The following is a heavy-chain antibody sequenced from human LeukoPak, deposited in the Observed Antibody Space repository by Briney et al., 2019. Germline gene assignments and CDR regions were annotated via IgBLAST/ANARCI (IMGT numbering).Heavy chain of an antibody. J-gene: IGHJ5*02. CDR3: ARDFHRGDYGRYWFDP. CDR2: IIPIFGTA. D-gene: IGHD2-21*02. V-gene: IGHV1-69*01. CDR1: GGTFSSYA. Sequence: SVKVSCKASGGTFSSYAISWVRQAPGQGLEWMGGIIPIFGTANYAQKFQGRVTITADESTSTAYMELSSLRSEDTAVYCCARDFHRGDYGRYWFDPWGQGTLVTVSS.